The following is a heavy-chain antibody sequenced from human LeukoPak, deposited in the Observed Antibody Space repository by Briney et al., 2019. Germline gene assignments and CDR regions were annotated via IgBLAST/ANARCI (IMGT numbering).Heavy chain of an antibody. V-gene: IGHV3-48*03. CDR1: GFTFSSDE. Sequence: PGGSLRLSCAASGFTFSSDEMNWVRQAPWKGLQWISYINTDGATIYYADSVKGRFTIYKDNAKNSLYLQMNSLRAEDTAVYYCARGYDSWDSWGQGTLVSVSS. CDR3: ARGYDSWDS. D-gene: IGHD3-16*01. J-gene: IGHJ4*02. CDR2: INTDGATI.